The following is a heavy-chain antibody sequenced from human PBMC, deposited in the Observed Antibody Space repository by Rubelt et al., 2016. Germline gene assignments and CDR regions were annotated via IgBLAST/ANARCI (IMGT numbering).Heavy chain of an antibody. CDR2: ISSSSSTI. Sequence: EVQLVESGGGLVQPGGSLRLSCAASGFTFSSYSMNWVRQAPGKGLEWVSYISSSSSTIYYADSVKGRFTIYRDNAKNSLYLQMNGRVAADTAVYYCAVETGSHFGSSTAVDSWGQGTLVTVSS. D-gene: IGHD3-10*01. CDR3: AVETGSHFGSSTAVDS. CDR1: GFTFSSYS. V-gene: IGHV3-48*01. J-gene: IGHJ4*02.